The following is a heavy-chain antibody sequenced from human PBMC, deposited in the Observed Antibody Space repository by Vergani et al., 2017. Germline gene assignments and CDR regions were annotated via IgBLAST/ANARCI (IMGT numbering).Heavy chain of an antibody. CDR1: GYSISSGYY. J-gene: IGHJ2*01. CDR2: IHHSGST. D-gene: IGHD2-21*02. Sequence: QVQLQESGPGLVKPSETLSLTCNVSGYSISSGYYWGWIRQPPGKGLEWIGSIHHSGSTYYNPSLKSRVPISVDTSKNQFSLKLSSLTAADTAVYYCARVGHLVAVTGEGPSLDLWGRGTLVTVSS. V-gene: IGHV4-38-2*02. CDR3: ARVGHLVAVTGEGPSLDL.